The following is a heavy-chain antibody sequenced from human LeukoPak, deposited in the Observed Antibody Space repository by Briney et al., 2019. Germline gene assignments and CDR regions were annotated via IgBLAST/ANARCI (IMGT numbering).Heavy chain of an antibody. D-gene: IGHD3-10*01. CDR1: GYSLTSGYY. CDR3: ARGGYYGSGNDFRFDP. V-gene: IGHV4-38-2*02. J-gene: IGHJ5*02. CDR2: IFHSGST. Sequence: SETLSLTCTVSGYSLTSGYYWGWIRQPPGKGLEWIASIFHSGSTNYNPSLKSRVTISVDTSKNQFSLKLTSVTAADTAVYFCARGGYYGSGNDFRFDPWGQGTLVTVSS.